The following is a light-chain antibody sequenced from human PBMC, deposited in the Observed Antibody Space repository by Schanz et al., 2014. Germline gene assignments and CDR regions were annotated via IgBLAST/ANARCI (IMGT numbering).Light chain of an antibody. V-gene: IGLV2-14*03. Sequence: QSALTQPPSVSGSPGQSITISCTGTSSDVGGYDFVSWYQQHPDKAPKLMIYDVSNRPSGVSNRFSGSKSGNTASLTISGLQAEDEADYYCSSYTSSSTPWVFGGGTKVTVL. CDR2: DVS. J-gene: IGLJ3*02. CDR3: SSYTSSSTPWV. CDR1: SSDVGGYDF.